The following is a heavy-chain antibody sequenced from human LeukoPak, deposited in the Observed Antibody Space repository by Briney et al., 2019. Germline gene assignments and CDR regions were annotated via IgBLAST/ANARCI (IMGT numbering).Heavy chain of an antibody. Sequence: GGSLRLSCSASGFTFSTSWMTWVRQAPGKGLEWVANINGDGSLNGHVASVKGRFTISRDNTRNSLYLQMNSLRAEDTAFYYCARVRLGSMVRRGHYYWYYNMDVWGKGTTVTISS. D-gene: IGHD3-10*01. CDR3: ARVRLGSMVRRGHYYWYYNMDV. CDR1: GFTFSTSW. V-gene: IGHV3-7*01. J-gene: IGHJ6*03. CDR2: INGDGSLN.